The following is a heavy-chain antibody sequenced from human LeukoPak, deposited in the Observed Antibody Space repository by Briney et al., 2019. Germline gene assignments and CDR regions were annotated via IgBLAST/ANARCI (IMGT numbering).Heavy chain of an antibody. D-gene: IGHD1-26*01. Sequence: GGSLRLSCASSGFTFSSYGMHWVREAPGKGLEWVAVISYDGSNKYYADSVKGRFTISRDNSKNTLYLQMNSLRVEDTAVYYCARDPVGGRPDYWGQGTLVTVCS. CDR3: ARDPVGGRPDY. CDR2: ISYDGSNK. J-gene: IGHJ4*02. CDR1: GFTFSSYG. V-gene: IGHV3-30*03.